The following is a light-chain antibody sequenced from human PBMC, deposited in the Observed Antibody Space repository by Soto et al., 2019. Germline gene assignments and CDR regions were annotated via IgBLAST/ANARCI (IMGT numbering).Light chain of an antibody. Sequence: EIRLTQSPGTLSLSPGERATLSCRASQSVRNSYLAWYQQKPGQAPRLLIYGASGRATGIPDRFSGSGSGTDFTLTISRLEPEDFAVYYWQQYGSSPYTFGQGTKLEI. CDR3: QQYGSSPYT. J-gene: IGKJ2*01. CDR1: QSVRNSY. CDR2: GAS. V-gene: IGKV3-20*01.